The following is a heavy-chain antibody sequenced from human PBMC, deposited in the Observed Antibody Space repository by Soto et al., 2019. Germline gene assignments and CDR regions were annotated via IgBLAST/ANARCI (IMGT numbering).Heavy chain of an antibody. CDR1: GGSISSSSYY. D-gene: IGHD3-10*01. CDR2: IYYSGRT. Sequence: PSETLSLTCTVSGGSISSSSYYWGWIRQPPGKGLEWIGSIYYSGRTYYNPSLKSRVTISVDTSKNQFSLKLSSVTAADTAVYYCARPGCTMVRGVRYYYYGIDVWGQGTTVTVS. CDR3: ARPGCTMVRGVRYYYYGIDV. J-gene: IGHJ6*02. V-gene: IGHV4-39*01.